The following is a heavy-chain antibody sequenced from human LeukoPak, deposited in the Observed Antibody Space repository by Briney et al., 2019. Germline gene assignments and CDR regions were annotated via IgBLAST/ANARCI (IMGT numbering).Heavy chain of an antibody. J-gene: IGHJ4*02. CDR2: ISYDGTHK. Sequence: GGSLRLSCAASGFPFSNYAMHWVRQAPGKGLEWVAVISYDGTHKYYADSVKGRFTISRDNSKNTLYLQMSSLRAEDTAVYYCARDRSSYEYYFDYWGQGTLVTVSS. V-gene: IGHV3-30-3*01. CDR1: GFPFSNYA. CDR3: ARDRSSYEYYFDY. D-gene: IGHD5-12*01.